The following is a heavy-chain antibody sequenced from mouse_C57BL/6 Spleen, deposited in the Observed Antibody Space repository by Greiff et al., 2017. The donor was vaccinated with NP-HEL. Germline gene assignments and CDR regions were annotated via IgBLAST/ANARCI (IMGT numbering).Heavy chain of an antibody. CDR2: IDPSDSET. J-gene: IGHJ4*01. Sequence: QVHVKQPGAELVRPGSSVKLSCKASGYTFTSYWMHWVKQRPIQGLEWIGNIDPSDSETHYNQKFKDKATLTVDKSSSTAYMQLSSLTSEDSAVYYCARDGLYAMDYWGQGTSVTVSS. CDR1: GYTFTSYW. V-gene: IGHV1-52*01. CDR3: ARDGLYAMDY. D-gene: IGHD2-3*01.